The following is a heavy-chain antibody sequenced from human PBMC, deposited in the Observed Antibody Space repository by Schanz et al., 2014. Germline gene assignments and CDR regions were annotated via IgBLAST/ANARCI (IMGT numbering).Heavy chain of an antibody. CDR3: ARGIGGYGANNYFDY. Sequence: QVHLVQSGAEVKRPGASVKVSCKASEYSFTSYSMHWVRQAPGQRLEWMGCINTGSGDTKYSQNFQGRVTITRDTSASTAYMKLSSLRSEDTAVYSCARGIGGYGANNYFDYWGQGTLVTVSS. CDR2: INTGSGDT. D-gene: IGHD5-12*01. J-gene: IGHJ4*02. CDR1: EYSFTSYS. V-gene: IGHV1-3*04.